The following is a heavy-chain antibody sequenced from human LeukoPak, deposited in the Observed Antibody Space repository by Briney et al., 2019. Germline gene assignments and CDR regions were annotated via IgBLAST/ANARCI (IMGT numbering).Heavy chain of an antibody. V-gene: IGHV3-7*04. J-gene: IGHJ6*03. CDR3: ARATGDYYYYYYMDV. Sequence: GGSLRLSCAASGFTFSSYWMSWVRQAPGKGLEWVANIKQDGSEKYYVDSVKGRLTISRDNAKNSLYRQMNSPRAEDTAVYYCARATGDYYYYYYMDVWGKGTTVTVSS. CDR1: GFTFSSYW. CDR2: IKQDGSEK. D-gene: IGHD7-27*01.